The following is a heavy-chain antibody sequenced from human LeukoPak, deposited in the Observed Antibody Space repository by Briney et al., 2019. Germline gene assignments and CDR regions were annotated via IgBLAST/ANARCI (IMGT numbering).Heavy chain of an antibody. V-gene: IGHV4-59*01. CDR3: ARDNGDYEYSY. CDR2: IYYSGST. CDR1: GGSISSYY. D-gene: IGHD4-17*01. Sequence: SETLSLTCTVSGGSISSYYWSWLRQPPGKGLEWIGYIYYSGSTNYNPSLKSRVTISVDTSKNQFSLKLSSVTAADTAVYYCARDNGDYEYSYWGQGTLVTVSS. J-gene: IGHJ4*02.